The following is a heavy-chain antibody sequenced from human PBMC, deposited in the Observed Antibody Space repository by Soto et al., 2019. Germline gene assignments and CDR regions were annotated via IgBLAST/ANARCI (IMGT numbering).Heavy chain of an antibody. CDR1: GFTFISYG. D-gene: IGHD1-26*01. CDR2: ISSDGSSK. Sequence: GGSLRLSCAASGFTFISYGMHWVRQAPGQGLEWVAVISSDGSSKYYGDSVRGRFTISRDNSKNTLFLEMNSLRSEDTAVYYCAKDRGLAESGRWSHYYYGTDVWGQGTTVTVSS. J-gene: IGHJ6*02. V-gene: IGHV3-30*18. CDR3: AKDRGLAESGRWSHYYYGTDV.